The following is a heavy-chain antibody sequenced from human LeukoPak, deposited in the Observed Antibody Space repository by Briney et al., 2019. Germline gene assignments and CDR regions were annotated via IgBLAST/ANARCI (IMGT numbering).Heavy chain of an antibody. J-gene: IGHJ4*02. CDR2: IYTSGST. Sequence: SETLSLTCTVSGGSISSYYWSWIQQPAGKGLEWIGRIYTSGSTNYNPSLKSRVTMSVDTSKNQFSLKLSSVTAADTAVYYCARAVEGYCSGGSCYSVDYWGQGTLVTVSS. CDR3: ARAVEGYCSGGSCYSVDY. CDR1: GGSISSYY. D-gene: IGHD2-15*01. V-gene: IGHV4-4*07.